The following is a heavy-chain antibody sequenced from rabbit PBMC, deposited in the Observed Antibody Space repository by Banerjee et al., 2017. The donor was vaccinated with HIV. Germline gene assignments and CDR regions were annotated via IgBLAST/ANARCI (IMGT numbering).Heavy chain of an antibody. CDR2: IYTGTSGST. CDR1: GFDLSSYYY. D-gene: IGHD6-1*01. CDR3: ARDETDDAGYVGVGYAL. J-gene: IGHJ4*01. Sequence: QEQLEESGGGLVKPEGSLTLTCKASGFDLSSYYYMCWVRQAPGKGLELIACIYTGTSGSTYYANWAKGRFTISKTSSTTVTLQMTSLTAADTATYFCARDETDDAGYVGVGYALWGPGTLVTVS. V-gene: IGHV1S45*01.